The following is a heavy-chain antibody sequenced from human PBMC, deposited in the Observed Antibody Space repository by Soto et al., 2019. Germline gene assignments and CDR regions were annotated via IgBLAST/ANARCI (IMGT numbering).Heavy chain of an antibody. Sequence: QVQLVESGGGVVQPGRSLRLSCAASGFTVSSYAMHWVRQAPGKGLEWVAVISCDGSNKYYADFGKGRFTISRDNSKNTLYLQMNSLRAEDTAVYYCARDLGGFALDYWGQGTLVTVSS. CDR3: ARDLGGFALDY. D-gene: IGHD2-15*01. J-gene: IGHJ4*02. CDR1: GFTVSSYA. CDR2: ISCDGSNK. V-gene: IGHV3-30-3*01.